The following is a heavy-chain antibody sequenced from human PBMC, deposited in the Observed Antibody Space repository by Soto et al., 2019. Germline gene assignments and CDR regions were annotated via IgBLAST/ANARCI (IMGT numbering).Heavy chain of an antibody. CDR3: ARDRGTYYYDSSGYYSHAFNI. CDR2: IIPIFGTA. V-gene: IGHV1-69*13. CDR1: GGTFSSYA. Sequence: GASVKVSCKASGGTFSSYAISWVRQAPGQGLEWMGGIIPIFGTANYAQKFQGRVTITADESTSTAYMELSSLRSEDTAVYYCARDRGTYYYDSSGYYSHAFNIWGQGTMVTVSS. J-gene: IGHJ3*02. D-gene: IGHD3-22*01.